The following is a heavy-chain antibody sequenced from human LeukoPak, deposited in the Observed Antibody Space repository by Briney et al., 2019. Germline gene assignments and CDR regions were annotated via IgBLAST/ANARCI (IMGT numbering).Heavy chain of an antibody. Sequence: PGGSLRLSCAASGFTFSNAWMNWVRQAPGKGLEWVGRIKSKTDGGTTDYAAPVKGRFTISRDDSKNTLYLQMSSLKTEDTAVYYCTTDPGYSSSWYWWGQGTLVTVSS. V-gene: IGHV3-15*07. CDR2: IKSKTDGGTT. J-gene: IGHJ4*02. D-gene: IGHD6-13*01. CDR3: TTDPGYSSSWYW. CDR1: GFTFSNAW.